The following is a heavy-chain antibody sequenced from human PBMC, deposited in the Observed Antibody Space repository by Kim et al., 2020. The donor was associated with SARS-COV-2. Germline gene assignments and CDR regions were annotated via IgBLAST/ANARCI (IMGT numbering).Heavy chain of an antibody. CDR3: AKDRIVVVTAPVGPSDY. CDR2: ISGSGGST. CDR1: GFTFSSYA. D-gene: IGHD2-21*02. J-gene: IGHJ4*02. Sequence: GGSLRLSCAASGFTFSSYAMSWVRQAPGKGLEWVSAISGSGGSTYYADSVKGRFTISRDNSKNTLYLQMNSLRAEDTAVYYCAKDRIVVVTAPVGPSDYWGQGTLVTVSS. V-gene: IGHV3-23*01.